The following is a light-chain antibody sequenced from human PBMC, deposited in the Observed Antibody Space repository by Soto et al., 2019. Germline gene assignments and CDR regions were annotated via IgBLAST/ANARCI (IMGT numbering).Light chain of an antibody. Sequence: QPVLTQSPSASASLGASVKLTCTLSSGHSSYAIAWHQQQPEKGPRYLMKLNSDGSHSKGDGIPDRFSGSSSGAERYLTISSLQSEDEAAYYCQTWGTGIWVFGGGTKVTVL. CDR3: QTWGTGIWV. CDR1: SGHSSYA. J-gene: IGLJ3*02. CDR2: LNSDGSH. V-gene: IGLV4-69*01.